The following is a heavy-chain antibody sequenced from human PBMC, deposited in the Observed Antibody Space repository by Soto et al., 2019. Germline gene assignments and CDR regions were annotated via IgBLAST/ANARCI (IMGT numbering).Heavy chain of an antibody. Sequence: QLQESGPGLVKPSETLSLICTISGGSISTYYCSWIRQPPGKGLEWIGFISYTGSTTYNPSLKSRVTMSLGTPKNHFSLRLTSVTAADTAIYFCARDADTTVTRGGFDYWGRGTLVTVSS. V-gene: IGHV4-59*01. CDR2: ISYTGST. J-gene: IGHJ4*02. CDR3: ARDADTTVTRGGFDY. D-gene: IGHD4-17*01. CDR1: GGSISTYY.